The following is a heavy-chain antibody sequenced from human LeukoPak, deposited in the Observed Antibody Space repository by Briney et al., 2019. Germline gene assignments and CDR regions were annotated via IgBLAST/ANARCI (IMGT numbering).Heavy chain of an antibody. CDR3: ASSSGWYAVYFDY. D-gene: IGHD6-19*01. V-gene: IGHV4-59*01. Sequence: SETLSLTCTVSGGSISSYYWSWIRQPPGKGLEWIGYIYYSGSTNYNPSLKSRVTISVDTSKNQFSLKLSSATAADTAVYYCASSSGWYAVYFDYWGQGTLVTVSS. CDR1: GGSISSYY. J-gene: IGHJ4*02. CDR2: IYYSGST.